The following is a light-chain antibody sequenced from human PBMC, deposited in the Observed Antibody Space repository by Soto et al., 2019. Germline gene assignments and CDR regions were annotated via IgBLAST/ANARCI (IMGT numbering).Light chain of an antibody. V-gene: IGKV3-11*01. CDR3: QQRSNWIT. CDR2: DAS. Sequence: EIVLTQSPATLSLSPGERVTLSCRASQSVDTFLVWYQQKPGQAPRLLIYDASTRATGVPARFSGSGSGTDFALTISSLEPEDFSVYYCQQRSNWITFGGGTKVEIK. CDR1: QSVDTF. J-gene: IGKJ4*01.